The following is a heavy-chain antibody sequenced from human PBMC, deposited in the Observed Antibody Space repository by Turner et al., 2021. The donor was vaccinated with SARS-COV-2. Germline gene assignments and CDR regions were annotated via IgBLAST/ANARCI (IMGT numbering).Heavy chain of an antibody. CDR3: ARDLGPYGMDV. Sequence: EVQLVESGGGLIQPGGSLRLSCAASGLTVSSNYMSWVRQAPGKGLEWFSVIYSGGITYYVDSVKGRFTISRDNSKNTLYLQMNSLRAEDTAVYYCARDLGPYGMDVWGQGTTVTVSS. CDR1: GLTVSSNY. J-gene: IGHJ6*02. CDR2: IYSGGIT. D-gene: IGHD3-10*01. V-gene: IGHV3-53*01.